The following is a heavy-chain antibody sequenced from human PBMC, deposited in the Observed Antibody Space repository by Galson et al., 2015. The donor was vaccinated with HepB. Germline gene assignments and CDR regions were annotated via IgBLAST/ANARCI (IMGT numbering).Heavy chain of an antibody. J-gene: IGHJ1*01. CDR3: AVSWGSGWNGYFQH. D-gene: IGHD6-19*01. CDR1: GFTASSYA. V-gene: IGHV3-30*03. CDR2: ISYDGSDK. Sequence: CLRISCAASGFTASSYAMHWVRQAPGKRREWVTLISYDGSDKYYEESVKGRLIVSRDNSQKMVILQLNSLRPEDPAVYYSAVSWGSGWNGYFQHWGRGSLVTVSS.